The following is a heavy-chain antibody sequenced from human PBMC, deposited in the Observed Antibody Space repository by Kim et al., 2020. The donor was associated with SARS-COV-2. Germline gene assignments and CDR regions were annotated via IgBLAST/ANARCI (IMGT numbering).Heavy chain of an antibody. D-gene: IGHD6-6*01. CDR3: ARAPSKYSRLQTKDY. V-gene: IGHV4-34*01. J-gene: IGHJ4*02. Sequence: PSLKSRVTISVDTSKNQFSLKLSSVTAADTAVYYCARAPSKYSRLQTKDYWGQGTLVTVSS.